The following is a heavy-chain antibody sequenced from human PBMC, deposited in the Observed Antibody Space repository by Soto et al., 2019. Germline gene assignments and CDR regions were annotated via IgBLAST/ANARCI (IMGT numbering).Heavy chain of an antibody. CDR3: ARERDPYSDPWQDCDY. CDR1: GFNFFSYD. Sequence: GESLKISCAASGFNFFSYDMHWVRQAPGKGLEWVSAISTSGATFYAGSVKGRFTISRENGRNSLYLQMNSLRAEDAAVYFCARERDPYSDPWQDCDYWGQGTLVTVSS. D-gene: IGHD1-26*01. V-gene: IGHV3-13*01. CDR2: ISTSGAT. J-gene: IGHJ4*02.